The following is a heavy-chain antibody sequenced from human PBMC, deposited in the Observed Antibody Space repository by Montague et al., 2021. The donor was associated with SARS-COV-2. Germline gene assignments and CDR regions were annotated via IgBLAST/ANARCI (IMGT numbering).Heavy chain of an antibody. D-gene: IGHD6-19*01. J-gene: IGHJ5*02. CDR3: ARELQCNWFDP. CDR2: IYYRGTT. V-gene: IGHV4-59*01. Sequence: SETLSLTCTVSGGSIDSYYWSWLRQPPGKGLEWIGYIYYRGTTNYNPSLESRVTMSVDTSKNQFSLNLSSVTAADTAMYYYARELQCNWFDPWGQGTLVTVSS. CDR1: GGSIDSYY.